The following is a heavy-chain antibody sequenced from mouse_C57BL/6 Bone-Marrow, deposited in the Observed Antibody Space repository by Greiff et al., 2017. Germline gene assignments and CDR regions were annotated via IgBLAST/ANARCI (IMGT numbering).Heavy chain of an antibody. CDR1: GFTFSSYG. Sequence: EVKLMESGGDLVKPGGSLKLSCAASGFTFSSYGMSWVRQTPDKRLELVATISSGGSYTYYPDSVKGRFTISRDNAKNTLYLQMSSLKSEDTAMXYWARRGFYYGSRGYFDVWGTGTTVTVSS. CDR2: ISSGGSYT. CDR3: ARRGFYYGSRGYFDV. D-gene: IGHD1-1*01. V-gene: IGHV5-6*01. J-gene: IGHJ1*03.